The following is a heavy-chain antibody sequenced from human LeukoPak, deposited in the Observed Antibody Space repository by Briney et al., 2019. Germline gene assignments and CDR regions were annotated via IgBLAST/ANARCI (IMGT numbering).Heavy chain of an antibody. V-gene: IGHV3-23*01. Sequence: PGGSLRLSCAASGFTFDDYGMSWVRQAPGKGLEWVSTISGAGGSTYYPDSVKGRFTISRDNSKNTVYLQMNSLRAEDTAIYYCAKDGVGCSSGSCYAGDYFDHWGQGTLVTVSS. D-gene: IGHD2-2*01. CDR1: GFTFDDYG. J-gene: IGHJ4*02. CDR3: AKDGVGCSSGSCYAGDYFDH. CDR2: ISGAGGST.